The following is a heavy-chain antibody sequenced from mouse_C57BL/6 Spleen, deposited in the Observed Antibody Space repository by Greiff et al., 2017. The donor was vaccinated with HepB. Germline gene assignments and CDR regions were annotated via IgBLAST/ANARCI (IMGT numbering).Heavy chain of an antibody. CDR2: IDPETGGT. V-gene: IGHV1-15*01. J-gene: IGHJ3*01. CDR3: TRGALELFAY. Sequence: QVQLQHSGAELVRPGASVTLSCKASGYTFTDYEMHWVKQTPVHGLEWIGAIDPETGGTAYNQKFKGKAILTADKSSSTAYMELRSLTSEDSAVYYCTRGALELFAYWGQGTLVTVSA. CDR1: GYTFTDYE.